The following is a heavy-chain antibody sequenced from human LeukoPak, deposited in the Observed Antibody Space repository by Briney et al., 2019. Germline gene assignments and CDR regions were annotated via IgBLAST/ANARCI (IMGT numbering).Heavy chain of an antibody. CDR2: ISSGGTDE. Sequence: GGSLRLSCAASGFTFSSYAMHGVRQAPGKGLEWVSLISSGGTDEYYADSVKGRFTISRDNSKSTLYLQLNSLRAEDTAVYYCARDSTYYYDSGSSGPHYFDNWGQGTLVTVSS. J-gene: IGHJ4*02. CDR3: ARDSTYYYDSGSSGPHYFDN. D-gene: IGHD3-10*01. CDR1: GFTFSSYA. V-gene: IGHV3-30*01.